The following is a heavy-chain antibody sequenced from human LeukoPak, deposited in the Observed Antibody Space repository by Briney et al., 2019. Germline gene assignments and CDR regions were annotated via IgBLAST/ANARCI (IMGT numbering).Heavy chain of an antibody. V-gene: IGHV3-7*01. CDR3: ARAGSGSYVGYYFDY. CDR2: MNQDGDKK. CDR1: GFTFSSYW. J-gene: IGHJ4*02. D-gene: IGHD6-19*01. Sequence: GGSLRLSCAVSGFTFSSYWMTWVRQAPGKGLEWVANMNQDGDKKYYVDSVEGRFTISRDNAKNLVFLQMNNLRGEGTAVYHCARAGSGSYVGYYFDYWGQGTLVTVSS.